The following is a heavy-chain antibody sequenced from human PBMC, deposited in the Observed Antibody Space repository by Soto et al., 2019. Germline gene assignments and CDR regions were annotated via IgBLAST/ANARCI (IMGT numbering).Heavy chain of an antibody. J-gene: IGHJ6*03. CDR3: ARIKIVGILTYYMDV. V-gene: IGHV4-39*01. CDR2: MYYSGST. D-gene: IGHD3-3*01. CDR1: GYSISTSSSYY. Sequence: SETLSLXCTVSGYSISTSSSYYWGWIRQPPGKGLEWIANMYYSGSTYYNPSLKSRVTISLETSKNQFSLKLSSVTAADTAVYYCARIKIVGILTYYMDVWGKGTTVTVSS.